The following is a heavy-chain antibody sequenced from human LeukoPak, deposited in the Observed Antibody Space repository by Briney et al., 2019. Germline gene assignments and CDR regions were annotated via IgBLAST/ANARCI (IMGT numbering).Heavy chain of an antibody. D-gene: IGHD2-2*01. Sequence: PGGPLRLSCAASGFTFSSYSMNWVRQAPGKGLEWVSYISSSSSTIYYADSVKGRFTISRDNAKNSLYLQMNSLRAEDTAVYYCARDHCSSTSCYAFGWFDPWGQGTLVTVSS. CDR3: ARDHCSSTSCYAFGWFDP. CDR1: GFTFSSYS. V-gene: IGHV3-48*01. CDR2: ISSSSSTI. J-gene: IGHJ5*02.